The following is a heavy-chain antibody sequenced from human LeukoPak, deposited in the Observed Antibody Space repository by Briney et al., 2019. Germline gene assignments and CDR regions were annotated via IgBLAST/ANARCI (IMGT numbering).Heavy chain of an antibody. D-gene: IGHD3-10*01. CDR1: GGSITSGDYY. CDR3: ARDSYGSGSYWLFDY. V-gene: IGHV4-30-4*01. J-gene: IGHJ4*02. Sequence: SQTLSVTCTVSGGSITSGDYYCGWIRQPPGKGLEWSGYIYYSGSTYYNPSLKSRVTISVDTSKNQFSLKLSSVTAADTAVYYCARDSYGSGSYWLFDYWGQGTLVTASS. CDR2: IYYSGST.